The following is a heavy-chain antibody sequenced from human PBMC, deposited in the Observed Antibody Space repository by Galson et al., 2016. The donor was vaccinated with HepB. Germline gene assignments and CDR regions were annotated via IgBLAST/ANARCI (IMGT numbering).Heavy chain of an antibody. CDR1: GLTFSSYW. CDR3: AKGHAANPGAPRVDY. CDR2: INQDGSEK. D-gene: IGHD1-26*01. J-gene: IGHJ4*02. V-gene: IGHV3-7*03. Sequence: SLRLSCAASGLTFSSYWMDWVRQAPGKGLEWVANINQDGSEKYYVDSVKGRFTISRDNSKNTLYLQMNSLRVEDTAVFYCAKGHAANPGAPRVDYWGRGTLVTVSS.